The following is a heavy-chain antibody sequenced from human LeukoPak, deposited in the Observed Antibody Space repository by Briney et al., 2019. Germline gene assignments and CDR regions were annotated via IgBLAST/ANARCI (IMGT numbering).Heavy chain of an antibody. Sequence: ASVKVSCKASGGTFSSYAISWVRQAPGQGLEWMGRIIPILGIANYAQKFQGRVTITADKSTSTAYMELSSLRSEDTAVYYCARVGSLYDYVWGAGGRGAFDIWGQGTMVTVSS. CDR1: GGTFSSYA. CDR2: IIPILGIA. D-gene: IGHD3-16*01. CDR3: ARVGSLYDYVWGAGGRGAFDI. V-gene: IGHV1-69*04. J-gene: IGHJ3*02.